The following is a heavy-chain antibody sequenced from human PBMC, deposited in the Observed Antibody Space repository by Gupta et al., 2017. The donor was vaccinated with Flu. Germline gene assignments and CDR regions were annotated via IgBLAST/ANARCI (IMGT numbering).Heavy chain of an antibody. D-gene: IGHD1-26*01. V-gene: IGHV6-1*01. CDR1: SVSSNSAA. CDR2: TYSRSKWYN. Sequence: SVSSNSAAWNWTRQSPSRGLEWLGRTYSRSKWYNDYAVSVKSRITINPDTSKNQFSLQLNSVTPEDTAVYYCAAGGRYFYSWGQGTLVTVSS. J-gene: IGHJ4*02. CDR3: AAGGRYFYS.